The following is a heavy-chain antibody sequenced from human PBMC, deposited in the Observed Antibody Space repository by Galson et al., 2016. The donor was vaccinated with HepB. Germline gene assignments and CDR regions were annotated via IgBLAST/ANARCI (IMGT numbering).Heavy chain of an antibody. CDR3: ASSVVVAGSTDY. Sequence: SLRLSCAGSGFSFSAYAVHWVRQTPGKGLEWVAVIWYGGIKKYYADSVEGRFTISRDNSENTVYLQLDTLRVEDTAMYYCASSVVVAGSTDYWGQGTLVTVSS. V-gene: IGHV3-33*01. J-gene: IGHJ4*02. CDR1: GFSFSAYA. D-gene: IGHD2-2*01. CDR2: IWYGGIKK.